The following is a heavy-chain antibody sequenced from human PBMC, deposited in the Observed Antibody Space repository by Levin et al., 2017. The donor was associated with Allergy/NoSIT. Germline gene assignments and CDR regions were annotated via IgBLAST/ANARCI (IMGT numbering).Heavy chain of an antibody. D-gene: IGHD3-3*01. Sequence: GESLKISCGASGFSFSSYWMTWVRQAPGKGLEWVASMNQDGTEIYYVGSVKGRFIISRDNAKNALSLQMSSLRAEGTAVYYCARDRGPNFYDYWGQGTLVTVSS. J-gene: IGHJ4*02. V-gene: IGHV3-7*01. CDR2: MNQDGTEI. CDR3: ARDRGPNFYDY. CDR1: GFSFSSYW.